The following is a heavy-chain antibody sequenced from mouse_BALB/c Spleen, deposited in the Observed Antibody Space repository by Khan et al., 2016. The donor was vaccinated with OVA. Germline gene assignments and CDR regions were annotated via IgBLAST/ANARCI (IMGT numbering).Heavy chain of an antibody. CDR3: ATFYGNPCAF. J-gene: IGHJ3*01. CDR2: IDPPNDDS. V-gene: IGHV14-3*02. CDR1: GFNIKDTY. D-gene: IGHD2-10*01. Sequence: VQLKQSGAELVKPGASVKLSCSASGFNIKDTYIHWMKQRPEQGLEWIGRIDPPNDDSKYGPKFQAKATLTADTSSNTAYLQLSSLTSEDTAVYYCATFYGNPCAFWGQGNLVSVSA.